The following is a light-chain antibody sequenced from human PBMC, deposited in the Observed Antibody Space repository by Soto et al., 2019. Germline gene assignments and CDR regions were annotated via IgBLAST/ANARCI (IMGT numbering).Light chain of an antibody. J-gene: IGKJ5*01. CDR1: QSFSSSY. CDR2: GAS. V-gene: IGKV3-20*01. Sequence: EIVLTQSPGTLSLSPGERATLSCRASQSFSSSYLAWYQQKPGQAPRLLIYGASSRATGIPDRFSGSGSGTVFTLTISRLEPEDFALYYCQQYGTSITFGQGTRLEI. CDR3: QQYGTSIT.